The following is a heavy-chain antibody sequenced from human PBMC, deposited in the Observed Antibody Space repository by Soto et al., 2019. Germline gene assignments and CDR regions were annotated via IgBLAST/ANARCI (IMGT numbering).Heavy chain of an antibody. Sequence: GGSLRLSCAAPGFTLSSYYMTWVRQAPGKGLEWVANIKQDGSEKFYADSVKGRFSISRDNAKNSLYLQMNSLRAEDTAVYYCAGGSGWLFDSWGQGTPVTVSS. CDR1: GFTLSSYY. D-gene: IGHD6-19*01. CDR3: AGGSGWLFDS. J-gene: IGHJ4*02. V-gene: IGHV3-7*03. CDR2: IKQDGSEK.